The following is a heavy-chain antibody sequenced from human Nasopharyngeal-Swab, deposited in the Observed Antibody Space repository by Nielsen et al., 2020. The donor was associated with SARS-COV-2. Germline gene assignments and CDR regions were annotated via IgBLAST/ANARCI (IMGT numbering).Heavy chain of an antibody. J-gene: IGHJ6*02. D-gene: IGHD3-10*01. V-gene: IGHV2-70*01. CDR1: GFSLSTSGMC. CDR2: IDWDDDK. CDR3: ARMEKYYYGSGSYYYYYYGMDV. Sequence: SGPTLVKPTQTLTLTCTLSGFSLSTSGMCVSWIRQPPGKALEWLALIDWDDDKYYSTSLKTRLTISKDTSKNQVVLTMTNMDPVDTATYYCARMEKYYYGSGSYYYYYYGMDVWGQGTTVTVSS.